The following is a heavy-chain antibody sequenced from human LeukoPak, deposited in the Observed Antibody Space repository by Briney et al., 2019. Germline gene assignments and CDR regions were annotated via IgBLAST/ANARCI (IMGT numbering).Heavy chain of an antibody. CDR1: GGSISSGGYS. V-gene: IGHV4-30-2*01. Sequence: SSQTLSLTCAVSGGSISSGGYSWSWIRQPPGKGLEWIGYIYHSGSTYYNPSLKSRVTMSVDTSKNQFSLKLSSVTAADTAVYYCARGGHWIQLWFDAFDIWGQGTMVTVSS. CDR3: ARGGHWIQLWFDAFDI. CDR2: IYHSGST. D-gene: IGHD5-18*01. J-gene: IGHJ3*02.